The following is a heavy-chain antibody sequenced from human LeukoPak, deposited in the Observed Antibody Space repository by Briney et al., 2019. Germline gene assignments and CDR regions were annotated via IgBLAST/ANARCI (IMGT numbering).Heavy chain of an antibody. Sequence: PGGSLRLSCAASGFTFSSYAMRWVRQAPGKGLEWVSTISGSGGGTYYVDSAKGRFTISRDNSKNTLYLQMNSLRAEDTAVFYCAKDSGNSGWYFDYWGQGTLVTVSS. V-gene: IGHV3-23*01. CDR2: ISGSGGGT. CDR3: AKDSGNSGWYFDY. D-gene: IGHD6-19*01. CDR1: GFTFSSYA. J-gene: IGHJ4*02.